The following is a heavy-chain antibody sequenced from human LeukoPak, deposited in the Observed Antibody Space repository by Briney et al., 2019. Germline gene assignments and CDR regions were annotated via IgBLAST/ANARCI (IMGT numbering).Heavy chain of an antibody. CDR2: IYYSGST. V-gene: IGHV4-59*01. J-gene: IGHJ3*02. D-gene: IGHD3-22*01. CDR3: AREAYDSSGYGAFDI. CDR1: GGSISSYY. Sequence: SETLSLTCTVSGGSISSYYWSWIRQPPGKGLEWIGYIYYSGSTNYNPSLKSRVTISVDTSKNQFSLKLSSVTAADTAVYYCAREAYDSSGYGAFDIWGQGTMVTVSS.